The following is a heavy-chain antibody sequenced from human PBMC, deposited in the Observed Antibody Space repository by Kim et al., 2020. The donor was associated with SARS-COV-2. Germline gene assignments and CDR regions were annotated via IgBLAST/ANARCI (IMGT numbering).Heavy chain of an antibody. V-gene: IGHV7-4-1*02. D-gene: IGHD6-6*01. CDR2: INTNTGNP. Sequence: ASVKVSCKASGYTFTSYAMNWVRQAPGQGLEWMGWINTNTGNPTYAQGFTGRFVFSLDTSVSTAYLQISSLKAEDTAVYYCARVNRRIAANYYYYGMDVWGQGTTVTVSS. CDR1: GYTFTSYA. J-gene: IGHJ6*02. CDR3: ARVNRRIAANYYYYGMDV.